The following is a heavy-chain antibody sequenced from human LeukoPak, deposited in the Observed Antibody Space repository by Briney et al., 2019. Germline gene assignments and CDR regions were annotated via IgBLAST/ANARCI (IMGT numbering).Heavy chain of an antibody. CDR3: ARDGSEWELLKYFQH. J-gene: IGHJ1*01. Sequence: GGSLRLSCAASGFTFSSYWMSWVRQAPGKGLEWAANIKQDGSEKYYVDSVKGRFTISRDNAKNSLYLQMNSLRAEDTAVYYCARDGSEWELLKYFQHWGQGTLVTVSS. D-gene: IGHD1-26*01. CDR2: IKQDGSEK. CDR1: GFTFSSYW. V-gene: IGHV3-7*01.